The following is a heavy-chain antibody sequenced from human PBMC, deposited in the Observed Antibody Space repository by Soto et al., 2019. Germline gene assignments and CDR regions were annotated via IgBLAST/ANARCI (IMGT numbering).Heavy chain of an antibody. Sequence: SETLSLTCTVSGGSISTYNYWGWIRQPPGKGLEWIASINHSGSAYYNPSLQTRVTISLDKSKSQFSLKLNSVTAADSAVYFCARLEGLATISYYFDFWGPGALVTVSS. V-gene: IGHV4-39*01. J-gene: IGHJ4*02. CDR3: ARLEGLATISYYFDF. D-gene: IGHD3-9*01. CDR1: GGSISTYNY. CDR2: INHSGSA.